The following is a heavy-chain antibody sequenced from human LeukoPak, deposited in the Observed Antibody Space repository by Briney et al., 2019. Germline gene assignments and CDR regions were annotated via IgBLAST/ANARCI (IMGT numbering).Heavy chain of an antibody. D-gene: IGHD3-10*01. CDR2: IKQDGSKK. CDR1: GFTFSSYW. V-gene: IGHV3-7*01. J-gene: IGHJ4*02. CDR3: ARAEFGELYRFDY. Sequence: GSLRLSCAASGFTFSSYWMSWVRQAPGKGLEWVAKIKQDGSKKYYVDSVMGRFTISRDNAKNSLYLQMNSLRAEDTAVYYCARAEFGELYRFDYWGQGTLVTVSS.